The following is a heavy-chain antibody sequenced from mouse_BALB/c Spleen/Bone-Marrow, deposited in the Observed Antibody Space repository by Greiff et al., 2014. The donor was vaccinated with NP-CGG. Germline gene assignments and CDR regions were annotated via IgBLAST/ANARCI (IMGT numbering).Heavy chain of an antibody. CDR1: CPTFFNYW. Sequence: QVPLKESGAELARPWASVELSCKASCPTFFNYWVQWGKKRPWQDLEWIGAIYPGDGDSRYTQKFKGKATLTADKSSSTAYMQLNSLASEDSAVYYCARSGATATPFAYWGQGTLVTASA. CDR3: ARSGATATPFAY. J-gene: IGHJ3*01. V-gene: IGHV1-87*01. D-gene: IGHD1-2*01. CDR2: IYPGDGDS.